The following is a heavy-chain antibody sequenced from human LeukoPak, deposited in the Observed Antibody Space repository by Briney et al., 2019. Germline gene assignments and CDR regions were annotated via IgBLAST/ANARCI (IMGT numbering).Heavy chain of an antibody. Sequence: AETLSLXCTVSGGSISSSSYYWGWIRQPPGKGLEWIGSIYYSGITYYNPSLKSRVTISVDTSKNQFSLKLSSVTAADTAVYYCARLCSGGSCYEEDYFDYWGQGTLVTVSS. V-gene: IGHV4-39*01. CDR2: IYYSGIT. CDR1: GGSISSSSYY. CDR3: ARLCSGGSCYEEDYFDY. J-gene: IGHJ4*02. D-gene: IGHD2-15*01.